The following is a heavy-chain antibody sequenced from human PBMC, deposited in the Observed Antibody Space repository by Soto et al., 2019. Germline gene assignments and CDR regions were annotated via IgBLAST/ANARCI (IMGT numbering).Heavy chain of an antibody. D-gene: IGHD5-18*01. V-gene: IGHV3-30*18. CDR1: GFTFSSYG. CDR3: AKDREVDTAMDFDY. CDR2: ISYDGSNK. J-gene: IGHJ4*02. Sequence: GGSLRLSCAASGFTFSSYGMHWVRQAPGKGLEWVAVISYDGSNKYYADSVKGRFTISRDNSKNTLYLQMNSLRAEDTAVYYCAKDREVDTAMDFDYWGQGTLVTVSS.